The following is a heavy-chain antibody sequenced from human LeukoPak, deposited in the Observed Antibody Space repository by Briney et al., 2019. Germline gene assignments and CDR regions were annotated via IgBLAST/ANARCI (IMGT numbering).Heavy chain of an antibody. CDR2: IYYSGST. CDR1: GGSVNSGDFH. V-gene: IGHV4-30-4*08. CDR3: ARDFLTPMVRGGSDRYFDL. D-gene: IGHD3-10*01. Sequence: PSETLSLTCTVSGGSVNSGDFHWSWIRQPPGKGLEWIGYIYYSGSTYYNRSLKSRLSIAKDTSKNQFSLKMNSVTAADTTVYYCARDFLTPMVRGGSDRYFDLWGRGTLVTVSS. J-gene: IGHJ2*01.